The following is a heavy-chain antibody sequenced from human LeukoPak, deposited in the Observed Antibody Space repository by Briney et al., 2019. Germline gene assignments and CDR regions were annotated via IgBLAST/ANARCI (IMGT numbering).Heavy chain of an antibody. CDR1: GMTVSTFW. CDR3: VTDRYSDSAFGD. Sequence: GGSLRLSCAASGMTVSTFWMHWVRQAPGEGLVWVSRINTDGSVTNYADSVEGRFTISRDNAKNMLYLQMNDLRAEDTAVYYCVTDRYSDSAFGDWGQGTLVTVSS. D-gene: IGHD1-26*01. CDR2: INTDGSVT. V-gene: IGHV3-74*01. J-gene: IGHJ4*02.